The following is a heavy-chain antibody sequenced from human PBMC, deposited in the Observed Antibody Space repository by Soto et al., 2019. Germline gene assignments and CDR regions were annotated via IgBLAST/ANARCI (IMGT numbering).Heavy chain of an antibody. Sequence: SETLSLTCTVSGGSISSSSYYWGWIRQPPGKGLEWIGSIYYSGSTYYNPSLKSRVTISVDTSKNQFSLKLSSVTAADTAVYYCARHILELLGGERSGDYYYYYMDVWGKGTTVTVSS. V-gene: IGHV4-39*01. CDR2: IYYSGST. CDR1: GGSISSSSYY. J-gene: IGHJ6*03. CDR3: ARHILELLGGERSGDYYYYYMDV. D-gene: IGHD1-7*01.